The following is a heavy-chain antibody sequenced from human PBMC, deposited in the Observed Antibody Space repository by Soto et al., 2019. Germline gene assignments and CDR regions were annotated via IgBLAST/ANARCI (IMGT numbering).Heavy chain of an antibody. D-gene: IGHD6-6*01. CDR3: ARGRQFHLSSDGFVFIDP. Sequence: VRKAPGQGLEWMGWINPNSGGTNYAQKFQGWVTMTRDTSISTAYMELSRLRSDDTAVYYCARGRQFHLSSDGFVFIDPGGQGTLVTV. J-gene: IGHJ5*02. CDR2: INPNSGGT. V-gene: IGHV1-2*04.